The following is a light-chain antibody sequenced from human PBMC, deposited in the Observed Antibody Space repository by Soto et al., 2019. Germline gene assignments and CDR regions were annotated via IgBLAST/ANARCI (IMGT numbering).Light chain of an antibody. CDR3: QQHNSYPLT. CDR2: EAS. Sequence: DIQMTQSPSTLSASVGGRVTITCRTSHTINKWLAWYQQKPGKAPKVLIYEASSLKSGVPSRFSGGGSGTEFTLTISGLQPDDFATYYCQQHNSYPLTFGGGTKVEIK. CDR1: HTINKW. J-gene: IGKJ4*01. V-gene: IGKV1-5*03.